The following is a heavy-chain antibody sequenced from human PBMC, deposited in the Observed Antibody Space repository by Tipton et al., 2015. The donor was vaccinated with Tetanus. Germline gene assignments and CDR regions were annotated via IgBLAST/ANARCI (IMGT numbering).Heavy chain of an antibody. J-gene: IGHJ6*02. CDR2: IHPSGTT. V-gene: IGHV4-34*01. Sequence: TLSLTCAVYGESFSDYYWSWIRQPPGKGLEWIGEIHPSGTTDYNPSLKSRVTISVDTSKNQFSLQLAFVTAADTAIYYCARERIEAFYYHGLDVWGPGTTVTVS. CDR3: ARERIEAFYYHGLDV. CDR1: GESFSDYY. D-gene: IGHD2-21*01.